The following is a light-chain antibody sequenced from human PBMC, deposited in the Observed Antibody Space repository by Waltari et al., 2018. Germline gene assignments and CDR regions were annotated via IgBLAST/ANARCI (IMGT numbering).Light chain of an antibody. CDR3: QQSYSTPGQ. Sequence: DIQMTQSQSPLSASVGDRVTITCRASQSISRYLNWYQQKPGKAPKLLLYSASSLQSGVPARFSGSGSGTDFTLTISSLQPEDFATYYCQQSYSTPGQFGQGTKVEIK. V-gene: IGKV1-39*01. CDR1: QSISRY. CDR2: SAS. J-gene: IGKJ1*01.